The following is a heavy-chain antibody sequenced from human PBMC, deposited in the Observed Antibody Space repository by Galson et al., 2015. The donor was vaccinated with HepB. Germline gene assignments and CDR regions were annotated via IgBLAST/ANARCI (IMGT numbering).Heavy chain of an antibody. Sequence: SVKVSCKASGYTFTSYGINWVRQAPGQGLEWVAWISAYNGNTNFAQKFQDRVTISRDKSKNTLYLQMNDVRAGDTATYYCARIPHSYRSPDFFDCWGQGTLVTVSS. CDR3: ARIPHSYRSPDFFDC. J-gene: IGHJ4*02. CDR2: ISAYNGNT. CDR1: GYTFTSYG. V-gene: IGHV1-18*01. D-gene: IGHD1-26*01.